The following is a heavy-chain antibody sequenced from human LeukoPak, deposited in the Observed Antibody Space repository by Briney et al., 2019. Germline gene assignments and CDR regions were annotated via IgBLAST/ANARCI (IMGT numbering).Heavy chain of an antibody. Sequence: PGRSLRLSCAASGFTFSSYAISWVRQAPGEGLEWVSAISGSGGSTYYADSVKGRFTISRDNSKNTLYLQMNSLRAEDTAVYYCAKARTYGSGSPYGYYFDYWGQGTLVTVSS. CDR3: AKARTYGSGSPYGYYFDY. CDR1: GFTFSSYA. D-gene: IGHD3-10*01. J-gene: IGHJ4*02. V-gene: IGHV3-23*01. CDR2: ISGSGGST.